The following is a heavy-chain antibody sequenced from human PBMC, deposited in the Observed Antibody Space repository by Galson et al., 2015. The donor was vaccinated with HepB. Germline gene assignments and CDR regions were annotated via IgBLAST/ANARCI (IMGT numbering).Heavy chain of an antibody. Sequence: SLRLSCAASGFTFSSYAMHWVRQAPGKGLEWVAVISYDGSNKYYADSVKGRFTISRDNSKNTLYLQMNSLRAEDTAVYYCAREDYYDSSGYMDYWGQGTLVTVSS. CDR3: AREDYYDSSGYMDY. J-gene: IGHJ4*02. D-gene: IGHD3-22*01. V-gene: IGHV3-30-3*01. CDR2: ISYDGSNK. CDR1: GFTFSSYA.